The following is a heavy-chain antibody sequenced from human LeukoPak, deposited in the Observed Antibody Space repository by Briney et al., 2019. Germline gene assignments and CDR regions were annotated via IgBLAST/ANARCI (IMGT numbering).Heavy chain of an antibody. CDR3: AKKGGWSSGYIDY. J-gene: IGHJ4*02. V-gene: IGHV3-23*01. Sequence: GGSLRLSCAASGFTLSSYAISWVRQAPGKGLEWVSAISGSGGSTYYAGSVKGRFTISRDNSKNTLYLQMNSLRAEDTAVYYCAKKGGWSSGYIDYWGQGTLVTVSS. CDR1: GFTLSSYA. D-gene: IGHD3-22*01. CDR2: ISGSGGST.